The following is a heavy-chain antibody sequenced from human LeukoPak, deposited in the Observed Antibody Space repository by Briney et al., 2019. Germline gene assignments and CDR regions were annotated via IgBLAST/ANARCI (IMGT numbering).Heavy chain of an antibody. CDR1: GFTFSSYA. J-gene: IGHJ4*02. CDR2: ISGGSGST. V-gene: IGHV3-23*01. D-gene: IGHD2-8*02. Sequence: GGSLRLSCAASGFTFSSYAVSWVRQAPGKGLEWVSIISGGSGSTYYADSVKGRFTISRDNSKNTLYVEMNSLRAEDTAVYYCAKMLVGAPRVFEYWGQGTLVTVSS. CDR3: AKMLVGAPRVFEY.